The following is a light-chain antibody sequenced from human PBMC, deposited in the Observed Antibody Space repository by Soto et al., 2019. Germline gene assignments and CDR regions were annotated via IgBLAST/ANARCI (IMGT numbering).Light chain of an antibody. Sequence: QSVLTQPPSASGSPGQSVAVSCTGTSSDVGGYNYVSWYQQHPGKAPKLMIYEVNKRPSGVPDRFSGSKSGNTASLTVSGLQPEDEADYYCSSYAGSSNVFGTGTKV. J-gene: IGLJ1*01. CDR1: SSDVGGYNY. CDR2: EVN. CDR3: SSYAGSSNV. V-gene: IGLV2-8*01.